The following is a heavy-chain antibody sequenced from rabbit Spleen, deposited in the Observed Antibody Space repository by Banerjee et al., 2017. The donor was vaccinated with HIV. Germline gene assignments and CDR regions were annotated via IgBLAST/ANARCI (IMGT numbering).Heavy chain of an antibody. Sequence: QSLEESGGDLVKPGASLTLTCTASGFSFSSSYWICWVRQAPGKGLEWIACIYAGSSGSTYYASWAKGRFTISKTSSTTVTLQMTSLTGADTATYFCARDTSSSFSSYGMDLWGPGTLVTVS. CDR1: GFSFSSSYW. J-gene: IGHJ6*01. CDR2: IYAGSSGST. CDR3: ARDTSSSFSSYGMDL. V-gene: IGHV1S40*01. D-gene: IGHD1-1*01.